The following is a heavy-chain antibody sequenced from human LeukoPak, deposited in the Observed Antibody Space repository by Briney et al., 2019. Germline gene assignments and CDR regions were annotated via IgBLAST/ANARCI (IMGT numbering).Heavy chain of an antibody. J-gene: IGHJ2*01. CDR1: GYSFSTSW. CDR2: IYPDDSDT. V-gene: IGHV5-51*01. Sequence: GESLKISCQASGYSFSTSWIGWVRQMPGKGLEWMGIIYPDDSDTRYSPSFQGQVTISADKSITTAYLQWSSLKASDTGMYYCARLVGRVAVAGTVRYFDLWGRGTPVTVSS. D-gene: IGHD6-19*01. CDR3: ARLVGRVAVAGTVRYFDL.